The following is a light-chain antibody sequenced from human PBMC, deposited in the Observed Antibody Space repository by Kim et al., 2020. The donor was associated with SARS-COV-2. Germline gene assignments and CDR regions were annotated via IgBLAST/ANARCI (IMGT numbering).Light chain of an antibody. CDR2: DNN. Sequence: KVTLSWSGSRSNTGNNYVSWYQHPQGTAPKLLLYDNNNRPSGIPDRFSGSKSGTAATLGITGLQTGDEADYYCGTWDSSLSAGSYVFGTGTKVTVL. V-gene: IGLV1-51*01. CDR3: GTWDSSLSAGSYV. CDR1: RSNTGNNY. J-gene: IGLJ1*01.